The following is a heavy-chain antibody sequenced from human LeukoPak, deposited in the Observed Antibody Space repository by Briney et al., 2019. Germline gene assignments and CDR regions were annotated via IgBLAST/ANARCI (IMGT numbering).Heavy chain of an antibody. CDR2: INSDGSST. CDR3: ARDDTRNTVTTPYYYYGMDV. J-gene: IGHJ6*02. D-gene: IGHD4-17*01. Sequence: GGSLRLSCAAPGFTFSSYWMHWVRQAPGKGLVWVSRINSDGSSTSYADSVKGRFTISRDNAKNTLYLQMNSLRAEDTAVYYCARDDTRNTVTTPYYYYGMDVWGQGTTVTVSS. V-gene: IGHV3-74*01. CDR1: GFTFSSYW.